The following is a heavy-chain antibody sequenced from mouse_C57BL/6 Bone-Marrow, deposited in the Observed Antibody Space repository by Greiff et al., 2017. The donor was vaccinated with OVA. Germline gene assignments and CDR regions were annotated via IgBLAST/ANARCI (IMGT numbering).Heavy chain of an antibody. V-gene: IGHV1-76*01. J-gene: IGHJ2*01. CDR2: IYPGSGNT. CDR3: ARSLYGNYEGFDY. D-gene: IGHD2-1*01. CDR1: GYTFTDYY. Sequence: VQLQQSGAELVRPGASVKLSCKASGYTFTDYYINWVKQRPGQGLEWIARIYPGSGNTYYNEKFKGKATLTAEKSSSTAYMQLSSLTSEDSAVYFCARSLYGNYEGFDYWGQGTTLTVSS.